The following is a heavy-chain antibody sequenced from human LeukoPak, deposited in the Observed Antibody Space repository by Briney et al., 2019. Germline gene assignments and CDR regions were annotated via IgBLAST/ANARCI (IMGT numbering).Heavy chain of an antibody. CDR3: VRHDGRGGATMGAFDS. V-gene: IGHV4-39*01. CDR1: AASISSSSHH. D-gene: IGHD4/OR15-4a*01. J-gene: IGHJ5*01. CDR2: IYYGQTI. Sequence: SETLSLTCTISAASISSSSHHWGWTRQSPGKGLEWIGSIYYGQTIYYNPSLNSRVTISVVTSKDQFTLQLNSVTAADTAVYYCVRHDGRGGATMGAFDSWGQGTLVTVSS.